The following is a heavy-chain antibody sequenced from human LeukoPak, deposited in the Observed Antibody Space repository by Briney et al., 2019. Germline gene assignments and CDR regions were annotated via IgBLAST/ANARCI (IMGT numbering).Heavy chain of an antibody. CDR2: IRYDGSNK. CDR3: AGRYCSSTSCYSDY. CDR1: GFTFSSYG. D-gene: IGHD2-2*02. J-gene: IGHJ4*02. V-gene: IGHV3-30*02. Sequence: PGGSLRLSCAASGFTFSSYGMHWVRQAPGKGLEWVAFIRYDGSNKYYADSVKGRFTISRDNSKNTPYLQMNSLRAEDTAVYYCAGRYCSSTSCYSDYWGQGTLVTVSS.